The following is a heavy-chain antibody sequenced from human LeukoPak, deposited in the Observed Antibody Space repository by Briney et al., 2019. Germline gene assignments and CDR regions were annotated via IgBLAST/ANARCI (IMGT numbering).Heavy chain of an antibody. CDR2: ISSTSSYI. D-gene: IGHD3-10*01. CDR1: GFTFSNYN. CDR3: ARALWSGPVYYGMDV. V-gene: IGHV3-21*01. J-gene: IGHJ6*02. Sequence: GGSLRLSCAASGFTFSNYNFYWVRQAPGKGLEWVSSISSTSSYIYYADSMKGRFTSSRDNATNSLYLQMNSLRAEDTAVYYCARALWSGPVYYGMDVWGQGTPVTVSS.